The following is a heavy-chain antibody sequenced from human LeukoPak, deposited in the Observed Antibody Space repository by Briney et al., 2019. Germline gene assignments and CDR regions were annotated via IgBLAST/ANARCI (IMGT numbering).Heavy chain of an antibody. D-gene: IGHD2-2*01. V-gene: IGHV1-69*13. CDR1: GGTFSSYA. Sequence: PEASVKVSCKASGGTFSSYAISWVRQAPGQGLEWMGGIIPIFGTANYAQKFQGRVTITADESTSTAYMELSSLRSEDTAVYYCARDRGGRGYCSSTSCEGFDYWGQGTLVTVSS. CDR2: IIPIFGTA. CDR3: ARDRGGRGYCSSTSCEGFDY. J-gene: IGHJ4*02.